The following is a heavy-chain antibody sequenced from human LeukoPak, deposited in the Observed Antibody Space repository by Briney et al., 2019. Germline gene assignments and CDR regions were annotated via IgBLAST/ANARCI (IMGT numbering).Heavy chain of an antibody. Sequence: SETLSLTCTVSGGSISSYYWSWIRQPAVKGLEWIGRIYTSGSTNYHPSRQSRVTMSVDTSKPQFSLKLSSVTAADTAVYYCAGPDDAFDIWGQGTMVTVSS. CDR2: IYTSGST. D-gene: IGHD1-14*01. V-gene: IGHV4-4*07. J-gene: IGHJ3*02. CDR1: GGSISSYY. CDR3: AGPDDAFDI.